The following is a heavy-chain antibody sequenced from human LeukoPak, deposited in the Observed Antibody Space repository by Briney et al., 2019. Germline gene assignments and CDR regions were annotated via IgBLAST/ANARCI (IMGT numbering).Heavy chain of an antibody. J-gene: IGHJ6*02. CDR2: ISGSGGST. CDR3: AKEVFRVLFGYYGMDV. V-gene: IGHV3-23*01. Sequence: GGSPRLSCAASGFTFSSYAMSWVRQAPGKGLEWVSAISGSGGSTYYADSVKGRFTISRDNSKNTLYLQMNSLRAEDTAVYYCAKEVFRVLFGYYGMDVWGQGTTVTVSS. CDR1: GFTFSSYA. D-gene: IGHD2-21*01.